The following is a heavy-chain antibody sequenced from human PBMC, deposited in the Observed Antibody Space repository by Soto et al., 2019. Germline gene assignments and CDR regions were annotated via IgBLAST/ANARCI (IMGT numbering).Heavy chain of an antibody. Sequence: PSETLSLTCTVSGGSMSRYYWNWIRQPPGKGLEWIGYIYYSGSTIYASSLRGRVTISLDTSKNHFSLKLTSVTAADTAVYYCAREVGASPDYFDYWGQGTLVTVSS. CDR1: GGSMSRYY. CDR3: AREVGASPDYFDY. CDR2: IYYSGST. J-gene: IGHJ4*02. V-gene: IGHV4-59*01. D-gene: IGHD1-26*01.